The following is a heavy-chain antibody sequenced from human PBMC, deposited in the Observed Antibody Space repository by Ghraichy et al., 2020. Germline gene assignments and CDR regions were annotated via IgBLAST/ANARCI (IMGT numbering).Heavy chain of an antibody. Sequence: GGSLRLSCATSGFAFSGYTMHWARQAPGKGLEWVSSINSRGTSISYADSVKGRFTISRDNAKNSLYLQMNGLRAEDTAVYYCAREDYPYYKWGQGTLVTVSS. D-gene: IGHD1-26*01. CDR1: GFAFSGYT. J-gene: IGHJ4*02. CDR2: INSRGTSI. CDR3: AREDYPYYK. V-gene: IGHV3-21*06.